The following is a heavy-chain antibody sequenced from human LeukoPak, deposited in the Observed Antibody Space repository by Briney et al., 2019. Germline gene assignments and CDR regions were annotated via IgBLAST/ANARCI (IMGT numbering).Heavy chain of an antibody. J-gene: IGHJ4*02. Sequence: GESRKISCKGSGYSFTTYWIGWVRQMPGKGLEWIGIIYPGDSDTRYSPSFQGQVTISADKSITTAYLQWSRLKASDTAMYYCARGGAGPHSTSDYWGQGALVTVSS. D-gene: IGHD5/OR15-5a*01. CDR2: IYPGDSDT. V-gene: IGHV5-51*01. CDR1: GYSFTTYW. CDR3: ARGGAGPHSTSDY.